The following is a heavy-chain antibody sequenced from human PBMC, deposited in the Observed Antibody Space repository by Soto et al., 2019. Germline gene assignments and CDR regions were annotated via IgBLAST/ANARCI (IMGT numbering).Heavy chain of an antibody. V-gene: IGHV3-30*18. D-gene: IGHD1-1*01. Sequence: GGSLRLSCAASGFIFAKYCMHLVRHAPGKGLEWVALITYEGSNKYYADAVKGRFTISRDNAKDMVSLQMDSLRGEDTAVYYCAKARGANNWANYYGLDVWGQGNTVTVSS. CDR3: AKARGANNWANYYGLDV. CDR1: GFIFAKYC. J-gene: IGHJ6*02. CDR2: ITYEGSNK.